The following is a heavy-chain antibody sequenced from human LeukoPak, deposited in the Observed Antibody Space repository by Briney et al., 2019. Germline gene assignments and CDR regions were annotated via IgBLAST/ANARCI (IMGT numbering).Heavy chain of an antibody. CDR2: MKSKPEGGTT. Sequence: GGSLRLSCAASGFTFPNYVMSRVRQAPGKGLEWVGLMKSKPEGGTTFYAAPVKDRFSISRDDSRNTLYLQMNSLTIGDTGVYYCTTGNPWGQGTLVTVSS. CDR1: GFTFPNYV. J-gene: IGHJ5*02. V-gene: IGHV3-15*01. CDR3: TTGNP.